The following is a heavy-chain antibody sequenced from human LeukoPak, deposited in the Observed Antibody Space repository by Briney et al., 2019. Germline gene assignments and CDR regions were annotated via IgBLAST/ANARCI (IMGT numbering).Heavy chain of an antibody. CDR3: ASIRGETALDY. CDR2: INHSGST. D-gene: IGHD3-10*01. Sequence: SETLSLTCAVYGGSFSGYYWSWIRQPPGKGLEWIGEINHSGSTNYNPSLKSRVTISVDTSKNQSSLKLSSVTAADTAVYYCASIRGETALDYWGQGTLVTVSS. CDR1: GGSFSGYY. J-gene: IGHJ4*02. V-gene: IGHV4-34*01.